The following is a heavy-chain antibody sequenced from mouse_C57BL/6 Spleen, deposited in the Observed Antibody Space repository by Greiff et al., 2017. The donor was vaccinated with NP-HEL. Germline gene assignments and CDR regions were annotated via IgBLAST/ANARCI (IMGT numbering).Heavy chain of an antibody. CDR3: TPLTTVVATDWDFEV. CDR2: IRLKSDNYAT. CDR1: GFTFSNYW. V-gene: IGHV6-3*01. Sequence: EVKLLESGGGLVQPGGSMKLSCVASGFTFSNYWMNWVRQSPEKGLEWVAQIRLKSDNYATHYAESVKGRFTISRDASKSSVYLQMNNLRAEDTVIYYCTPLTTVVATDWDFEVWGTGTTVTVAT. D-gene: IGHD1-1*01. J-gene: IGHJ1*03.